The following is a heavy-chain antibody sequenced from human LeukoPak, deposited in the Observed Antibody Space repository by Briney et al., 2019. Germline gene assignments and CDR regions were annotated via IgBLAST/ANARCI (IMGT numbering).Heavy chain of an antibody. V-gene: IGHV1-18*01. CDR1: AYTFTRYG. Sequence: ASVKVSCKASAYTFTRYGISWVRQAPGQGLEWMGWLSTDNGDTNYAQKFQGRVIMTTDTSTRTAYMELRSLRSDDTAVYYCARDREHAFDIWGQGTRVTVFS. CDR2: LSTDNGDT. J-gene: IGHJ3*02. D-gene: IGHD5-24*01. CDR3: ARDREHAFDI.